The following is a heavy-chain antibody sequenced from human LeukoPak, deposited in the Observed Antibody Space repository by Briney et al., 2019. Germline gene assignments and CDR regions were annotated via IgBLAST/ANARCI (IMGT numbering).Heavy chain of an antibody. D-gene: IGHD2-15*01. V-gene: IGHV5-10-1*01. Sequence: GGSLRISCKGSGYSFTSYWISWVRQMPGKGLEWMGRIDPSDSYTNYSPSFQGHVTISADKSISTAYLQWSSLKASDTALYYCARHGQGYCSGGSCKNWFDPWGQGTLVTVSS. CDR2: IDPSDSYT. CDR3: ARHGQGYCSGGSCKNWFDP. J-gene: IGHJ5*02. CDR1: GYSFTSYW.